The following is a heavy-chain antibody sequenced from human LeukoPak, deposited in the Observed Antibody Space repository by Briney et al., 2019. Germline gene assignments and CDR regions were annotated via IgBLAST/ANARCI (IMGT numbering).Heavy chain of an antibody. Sequence: GGSLRLSCAASGFSFRAYAMAWVRQAPGKGLEWVSSISGSGRGTYYAESVNGRFTISRDNDKNTLNLQLNSLRAEDTALYYCVKDQWREVTVALRSSFFDFWGQGTLVTVSS. V-gene: IGHV3-23*01. CDR3: VKDQWREVTVALRSSFFDF. J-gene: IGHJ4*02. D-gene: IGHD6-19*01. CDR1: GFSFRAYA. CDR2: ISGSGRGT.